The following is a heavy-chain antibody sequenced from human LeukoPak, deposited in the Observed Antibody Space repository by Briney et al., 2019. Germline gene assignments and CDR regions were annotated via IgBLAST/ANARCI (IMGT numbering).Heavy chain of an antibody. CDR1: GFTFSSYA. CDR2: ISGSGGST. D-gene: IGHD3-3*01. CDR3: ATHGPTYDFWSGYYHYFDY. V-gene: IGHV3-23*01. J-gene: IGHJ4*02. Sequence: GGSLRLSCAASGFTFSSYAMGWVRQAPGKGLEWVSAISGSGGSTYYADSVKGRFTISRDNSKNTLYLQMNSLRAEDTAVYYCATHGPTYDFWSGYYHYFDYWGQGTLVTVSS.